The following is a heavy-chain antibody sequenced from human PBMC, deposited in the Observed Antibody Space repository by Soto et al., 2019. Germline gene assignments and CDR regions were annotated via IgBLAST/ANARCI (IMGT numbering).Heavy chain of an antibody. Sequence: EVQLVQSGGGLVQPGGSLKLSCAASGFTFSGSTVHWVRQASGEGLQWVGRIRSKANDYATTYIASVKVRFTISRDDSTNTAYLQMNNLKTEVAAVYDGAVGYCTGGTYYSGYFQHWGQGALVTVFS. V-gene: IGHV3-73*02. CDR1: GFTFSGST. J-gene: IGHJ1*01. CDR3: AVGYCTGGTYYSGYFQH. CDR2: IRSKANDYAT. D-gene: IGHD2-15*01.